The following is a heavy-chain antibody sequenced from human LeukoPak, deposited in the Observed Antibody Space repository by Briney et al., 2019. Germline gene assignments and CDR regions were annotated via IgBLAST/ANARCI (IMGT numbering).Heavy chain of an antibody. D-gene: IGHD1-20*01. Sequence: PSETLSLTCTVSGGSISSSSYYWGWIRQPPGKGLEWIGSIYYSGSTYYNPSLKSRVTISVDTSKNQFSLKLSSMPAADTAVYYCARHYTWIVRDDAFDIWGQGTMVTVSS. CDR2: IYYSGST. J-gene: IGHJ3*02. CDR1: GGSISSSSYY. CDR3: ARHYTWIVRDDAFDI. V-gene: IGHV4-39*01.